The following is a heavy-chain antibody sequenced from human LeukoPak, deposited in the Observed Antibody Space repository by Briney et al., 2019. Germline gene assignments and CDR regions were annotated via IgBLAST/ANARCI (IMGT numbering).Heavy chain of an antibody. Sequence: GGSLRLSCAASGFTFSSFAMSWVRQAPGRGLEWVSLSSSSGSITYYADSVQGRFTISRDNSKNTLYLQMNSLRVEDTALYYCAKNRGMTMIGGGLDYWGQGTLVTVSS. CDR1: GFTFSSFA. CDR2: SSSSGSIT. CDR3: AKNRGMTMIGGGLDY. J-gene: IGHJ4*02. V-gene: IGHV3-23*01. D-gene: IGHD3-10*02.